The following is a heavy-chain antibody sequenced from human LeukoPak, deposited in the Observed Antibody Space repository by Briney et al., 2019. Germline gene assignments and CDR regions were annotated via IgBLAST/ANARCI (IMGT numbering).Heavy chain of an antibody. CDR3: ARDRGAVAGTPPRYIDY. CDR1: GGTFSDFA. CDR2: IIPILGIA. Sequence: ASVKVSCKASGGTFSDFAISWVRQAPGQGLKWMGRIIPILGIANYAQKFQGRVTITADKSTSTAYMELSSLRSEDTAVYHCARDRGAVAGTPPRYIDYWGQGTLVTVSS. J-gene: IGHJ4*02. D-gene: IGHD6-19*01. V-gene: IGHV1-69*04.